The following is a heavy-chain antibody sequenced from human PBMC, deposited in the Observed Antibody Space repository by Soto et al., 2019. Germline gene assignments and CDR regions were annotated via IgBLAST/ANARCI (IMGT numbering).Heavy chain of an antibody. V-gene: IGHV4-39*01. CDR2: FYYSGCT. Sequence: SETLSLTCTVSSGSISRSGYYWGWIRQPPGKGLEWIGSFYYSGCTYYNPSLKSRVTISVDTSKNQLSLKLSSVTAADTAVYYCARHGTILAAAPGRYWGQGTLVTVS. CDR3: ARHGTILAAAPGRY. CDR1: SGSISRSGYY. J-gene: IGHJ4*02. D-gene: IGHD6-13*01.